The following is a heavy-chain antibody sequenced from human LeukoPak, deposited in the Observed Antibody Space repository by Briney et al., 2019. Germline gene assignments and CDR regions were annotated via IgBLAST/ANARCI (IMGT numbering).Heavy chain of an antibody. Sequence: GASVKVSCKASGYTFTGYYMHWVRQAPGQGLEWMGWINPNSGGTNYAQKFQGRVTMTRDTSISTAYMELSRLRSDDTAVYYCARVRGSGRRKYYFDYWGQGTLVTVSS. D-gene: IGHD3-10*01. CDR1: GYTFTGYY. V-gene: IGHV1-2*02. CDR2: INPNSGGT. CDR3: ARVRGSGRRKYYFDY. J-gene: IGHJ4*02.